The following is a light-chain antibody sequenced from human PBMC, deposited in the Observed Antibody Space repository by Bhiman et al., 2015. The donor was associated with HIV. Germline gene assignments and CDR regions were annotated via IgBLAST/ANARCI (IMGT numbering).Light chain of an antibody. V-gene: IGLV3-1*01. CDR2: QNN. CDR3: QVWDSSTAWV. J-gene: IGLJ1*01. Sequence: SYELTQPPSVSVSPGQTASITCSGDKLGDKYACWYQQKPGQSPVLVIYQNNKRPSWIPERFSGSKSGNTATLTISGTQAMDEADYYCQVWDSSTAWVFGTGTKVTVL. CDR1: KLGDKY.